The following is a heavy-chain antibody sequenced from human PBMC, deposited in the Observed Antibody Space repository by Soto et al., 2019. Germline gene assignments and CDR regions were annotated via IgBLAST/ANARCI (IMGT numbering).Heavy chain of an antibody. CDR2: ITLDRYNK. CDR1: VFIFKNYA. Sequence: WGSLGLSCAFSVFIFKNYALSWVRQATGKGLEWVASITLDRYNKYYADSVKGRFTISRDNSKNTLSLQMTALRVEDSSVYYCTKTSGGSSSVGMDYWGPGTMFTVSS. J-gene: IGHJ4*02. V-gene: IGHV3-30*04. D-gene: IGHD6-6*01. CDR3: TKTSGGSSSVGMDY.